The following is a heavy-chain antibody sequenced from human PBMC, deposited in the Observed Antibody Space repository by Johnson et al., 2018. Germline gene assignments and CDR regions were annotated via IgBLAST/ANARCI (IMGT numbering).Heavy chain of an antibody. D-gene: IGHD3-22*01. CDR2: ISSSSRYI. Sequence: VQLVESGGGLVKPGGSLRLSCAASGFTFSSYSMNWVRQAPGKGLEWVSSISSSSRYIYYADSVTGRFTISSDNAKNSLYPQMKSLRAEDTAVYDWARDNLYDYDSSAYYFGGYFQHWGQGTLVTVSS. CDR3: ARDNLYDYDSSAYYFGGYFQH. V-gene: IGHV3-21*01. CDR1: GFTFSSYS. J-gene: IGHJ1*01.